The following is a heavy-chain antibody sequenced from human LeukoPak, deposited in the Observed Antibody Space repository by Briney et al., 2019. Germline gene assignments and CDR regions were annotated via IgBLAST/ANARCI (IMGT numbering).Heavy chain of an antibody. CDR3: ASALLDKGDAFDI. D-gene: IGHD3-9*01. CDR2: IDPSDSYT. CDR1: GYSFTSYW. Sequence: GESLKISCEGSGYSFTSYWISWVRQMPGKGLEWMGRIDPSDSYTNYSPSFQGHVTISADKSISTAYLQWSSLKASDTAMYYCASALLDKGDAFDIWGQGTMVTVSS. V-gene: IGHV5-10-1*01. J-gene: IGHJ3*02.